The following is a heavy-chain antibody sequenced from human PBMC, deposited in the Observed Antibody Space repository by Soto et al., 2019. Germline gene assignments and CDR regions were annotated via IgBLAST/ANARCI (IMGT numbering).Heavy chain of an antibody. J-gene: IGHJ6*02. V-gene: IGHV4-34*01. Sequence: SETLSLTCAVYGGSFSGYYWSWIRQPPGKGLEWIGEINHSGGTNYNPSLKSRVTISVDTSKNQFSLKLRSVTGADTAVYYCGRPGYSGSGYYFYGMDVWGQGTTVTVSS. CDR2: INHSGGT. CDR3: GRPGYSGSGYYFYGMDV. D-gene: IGHD5-12*01. CDR1: GGSFSGYY.